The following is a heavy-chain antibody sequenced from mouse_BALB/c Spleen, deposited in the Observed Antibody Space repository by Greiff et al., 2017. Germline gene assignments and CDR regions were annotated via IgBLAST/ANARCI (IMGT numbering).Heavy chain of an antibody. CDR1: GFTFNTNA. CDR3: VREGRYYAMDY. J-gene: IGHJ4*01. CDR2: IRSKSNNYAT. V-gene: IGHV10S3*01. Sequence: GGGLVQPKGSLKLSCAASGFTFNTNAMNWVRQAPGKGLEWVARIRSKSNNYATYYADSVKDRFTISRDDSQSMLYLQMNNLKTEDTAMYYCVREGRYYAMDYWGQGTSVTVSS. D-gene: IGHD3-3*01.